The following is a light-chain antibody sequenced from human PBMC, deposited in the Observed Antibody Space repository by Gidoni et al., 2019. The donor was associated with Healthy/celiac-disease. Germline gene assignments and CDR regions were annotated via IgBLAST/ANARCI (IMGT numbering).Light chain of an antibody. V-gene: IGKV1-33*01. CDR2: DAS. Sequence: DIQIPQSPSSLSASVGDRVTITCQASQDISNYLNWYQQKPGKAPKLLIYDASNLETGVPSRFSGSGSGTDFTFTISSLQPEDIATYYCQQCDHDIGGFGPGTKVDIK. CDR3: QQCDHDIGG. J-gene: IGKJ3*01. CDR1: QDISNY.